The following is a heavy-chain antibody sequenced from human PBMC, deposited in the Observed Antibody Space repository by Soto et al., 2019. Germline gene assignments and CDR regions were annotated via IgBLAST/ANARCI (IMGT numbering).Heavy chain of an antibody. D-gene: IGHD3-10*01. CDR3: ARDRYGSGRSKFYYMDV. J-gene: IGHJ6*03. CDR1: GFTFSSYA. V-gene: IGHV3-64*01. CDR2: ISSNGGST. Sequence: EVQLVESGGGLVQPGGSLRLSCAASGFTFSSYAMHWVRQAPGKGLEYVSAISSNGGSTYYENSVKGRFTISRDNSKNTLYLQMGSLRAEDMAVSYGARDRYGSGRSKFYYMDVWGKGTTVTVSS.